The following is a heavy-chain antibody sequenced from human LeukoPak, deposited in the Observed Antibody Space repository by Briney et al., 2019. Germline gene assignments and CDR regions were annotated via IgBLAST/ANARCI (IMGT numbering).Heavy chain of an antibody. CDR2: IYHIGST. J-gene: IGHJ4*02. CDR1: GYSISRGYY. D-gene: IGHD3-10*01. V-gene: IGHV4-38-2*01. CDR3: AGVGSIITSVIDY. Sequence: PSETLSLTCGVSGYSISRGYYWAWLRQPPRNGLEWIGSIYHIGSTHYNPSLETRVTISVDTSKKEFSLNLSSVTPTDPAVYFCAGVGSIITSVIDYWGEGALVTVS.